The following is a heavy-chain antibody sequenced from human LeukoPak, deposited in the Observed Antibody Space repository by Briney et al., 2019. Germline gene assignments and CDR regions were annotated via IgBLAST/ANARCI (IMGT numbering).Heavy chain of an antibody. J-gene: IGHJ4*02. Sequence: GRSLRLSCAASGFTFDDYAMHWVRQAPGKGLEWVSGINWNSGNIDYAGSVKGRFSISRDNTKNSLYLQMNSLRAEDTALYYCAKGGGNGWSFFDSWGQGTLVTVSS. D-gene: IGHD6-19*01. CDR3: AKGGGNGWSFFDS. CDR2: INWNSGNI. CDR1: GFTFDDYA. V-gene: IGHV3-9*01.